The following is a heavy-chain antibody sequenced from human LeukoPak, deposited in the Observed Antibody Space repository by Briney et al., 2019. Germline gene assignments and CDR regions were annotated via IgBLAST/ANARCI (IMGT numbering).Heavy chain of an antibody. CDR2: THRSGDT. J-gene: IGHJ4*02. V-gene: IGHV4-34*08. CDR3: ATRHHSRTYMVPLDS. Sequence: GSLRLSCAASGFTFSGYPIHWVRQPPGKGLEWIGETHRSGDTKYNPSLNGRVTISMDNSKNQLSLNLVSVTAADTAIYFCATRHHSRTYMVPLDSWGQGTLVTVSS. CDR1: GFTFSGYP. D-gene: IGHD3-10*01.